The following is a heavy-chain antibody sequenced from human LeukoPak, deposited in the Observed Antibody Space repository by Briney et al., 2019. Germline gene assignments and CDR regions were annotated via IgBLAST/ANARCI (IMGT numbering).Heavy chain of an antibody. CDR3: AKDLTRDGWEGNWFDP. D-gene: IGHD5-24*01. J-gene: IGHJ5*02. Sequence: GGSLRLSCAASGFTFSSYGMHWVRQAPGKGLEWVAFIRYDGSNKYYADSVKGRFTISRDNSKNTLYLQMDSLRAEDTAVYYCAKDLTRDGWEGNWFDPWGQGTLVTVSS. CDR1: GFTFSSYG. CDR2: IRYDGSNK. V-gene: IGHV3-30*02.